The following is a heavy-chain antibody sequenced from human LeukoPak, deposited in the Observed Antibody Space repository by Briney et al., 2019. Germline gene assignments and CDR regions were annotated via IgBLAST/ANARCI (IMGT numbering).Heavy chain of an antibody. D-gene: IGHD3-22*01. Sequence: SETLSLTCAVHGGSFSGYYWSWVRQPPGKGLEWIGEINHSGSTNYNPSLKSRVTISVDTSKNQFSLKLSSVTAADTAVYYCASADYYDSSGYYYYYGMDVWGQGTTVTVSS. CDR1: GGSFSGYY. CDR3: ASADYYDSSGYYYYYGMDV. CDR2: INHSGST. J-gene: IGHJ6*02. V-gene: IGHV4-34*01.